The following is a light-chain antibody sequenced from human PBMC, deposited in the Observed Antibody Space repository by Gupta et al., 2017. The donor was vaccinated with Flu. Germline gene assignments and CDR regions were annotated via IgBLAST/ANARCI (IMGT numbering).Light chain of an antibody. CDR3: QVWDSTSDQVV. Sequence: SYVLTQPPSVSVAPGQTARIPCAGNNVERKSVHWYQQKPGQAPVVVVFDDSDRPSGIPERFSGANSGTTATLTTNRVEGGDEADYYCQVWDSTSDQVVFGGGSKLTVL. V-gene: IGLV3-21*02. CDR1: NVERKS. CDR2: DDS. J-gene: IGLJ2*01.